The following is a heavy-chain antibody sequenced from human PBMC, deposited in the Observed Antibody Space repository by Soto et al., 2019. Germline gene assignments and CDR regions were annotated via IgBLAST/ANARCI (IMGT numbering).Heavy chain of an antibody. J-gene: IGHJ4*02. D-gene: IGHD3-22*01. CDR3: ARAFTYYYDSSGYYNPYYFDY. V-gene: IGHV3-7*05. CDR1: GFTFSSYW. Sequence: GGSLRLSCAASGFTFSSYWMSWVRQAPGKGLEWVANIKQDGSEKYYVDSVKGRFTISRDNAKNSLYLQMNSLRAEDTAVYYCARAFTYYYDSSGYYNPYYFDYWGQGTLVTVSS. CDR2: IKQDGSEK.